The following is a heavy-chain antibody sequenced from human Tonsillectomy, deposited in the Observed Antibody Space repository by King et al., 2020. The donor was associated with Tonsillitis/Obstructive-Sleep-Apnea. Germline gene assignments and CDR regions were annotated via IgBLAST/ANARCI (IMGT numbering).Heavy chain of an antibody. V-gene: IGHV4-39*01. J-gene: IGHJ4*02. Sequence: LQESGPGLVKPSETLSLTCTVSGGSITSDLHYWGWVRQPPGKGLEWIGSIYYSGTTYYNASLKCRLTISVDTSKKQFSLNLSSVTAADTAVYFCARHSKPKGREHYFDFWGQGTLVTVSS. CDR1: GGSITSDLHY. CDR3: ARHSKPKGREHYFDF. D-gene: IGHD1/OR15-1a*01. CDR2: IYYSGTT.